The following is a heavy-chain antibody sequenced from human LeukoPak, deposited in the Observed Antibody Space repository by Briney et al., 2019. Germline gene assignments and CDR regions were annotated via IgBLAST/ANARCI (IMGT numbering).Heavy chain of an antibody. CDR3: ATSVTSSSGWYYGY. D-gene: IGHD6-19*01. J-gene: IGHJ4*02. CDR1: GGFISSLSYY. V-gene: IGHV4-39*01. CDR2: IYYGGRT. Sequence: SETLSLTCSVSGGFISSLSYYWGWVRQPPGKGLEWIGSIYYGGRTYYNPSLKSRVTMPVDTSKNQSSLKLSSVTAADTAIYYCATSVTSSSGWYYGYWGQGSLVTVSS.